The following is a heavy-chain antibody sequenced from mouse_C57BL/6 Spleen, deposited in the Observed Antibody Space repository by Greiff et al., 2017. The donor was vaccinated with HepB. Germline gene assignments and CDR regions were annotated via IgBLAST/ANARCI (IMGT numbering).Heavy chain of an antibody. J-gene: IGHJ4*01. Sequence: EVKLVESGGGLVKPGGSLKLSCAASGFTLSSYAMSWVRQTPEKRLEWVATISDGGSYTYYPDNVKGRFTISRDNAKNNLYLQMSHLKSEDTAMYYCARENYYDLYYYAMDYWGQGTSVTVSS. V-gene: IGHV5-4*01. CDR3: ARENYYDLYYYAMDY. D-gene: IGHD2-4*01. CDR1: GFTLSSYA. CDR2: ISDGGSYT.